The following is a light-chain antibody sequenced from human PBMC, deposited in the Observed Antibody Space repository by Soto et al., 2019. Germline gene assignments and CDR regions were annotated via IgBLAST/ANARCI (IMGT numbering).Light chain of an antibody. J-gene: IGLJ1*01. V-gene: IGLV2-14*01. Sequence: QSVLTQPASVSGSPGQSITVSCTGTSSDVGGYNYVSWYQQHPAKAPKVMIYDVSKRPSGVSNRFSGSKSGNTASLTISGLQAEDEADYYCNSYTSSSTLPYVFGTGTKLTVL. CDR3: NSYTSSSTLPYV. CDR2: DVS. CDR1: SSDVGGYNY.